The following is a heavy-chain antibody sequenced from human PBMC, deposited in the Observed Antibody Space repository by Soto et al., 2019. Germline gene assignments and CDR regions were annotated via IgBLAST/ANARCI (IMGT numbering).Heavy chain of an antibody. Sequence: SETLSLTCTVSGGSISSYYWSWIRQPPGEGLEWIGYIYYSGSTNYNPSLKSRVTISVDTSKNQFSLKLSSVTAADTAVYYCAREGRQWPPEYYFDYWGQGTLVTVSS. V-gene: IGHV4-59*01. D-gene: IGHD6-19*01. J-gene: IGHJ4*02. CDR2: IYYSGST. CDR3: AREGRQWPPEYYFDY. CDR1: GGSISSYY.